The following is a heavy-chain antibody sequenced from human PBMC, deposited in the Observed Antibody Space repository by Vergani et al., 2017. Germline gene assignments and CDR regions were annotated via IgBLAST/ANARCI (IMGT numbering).Heavy chain of an antibody. CDR3: ARLETTVVGY. V-gene: IGHV3-30*01. CDR2: ISYDGSNK. Sequence: QVQLVESGGGVVQPGRSLRLSCAASGFTFSSYAMHWVRQAPGKGLEWVAVISYDGSNKYYADSVKGRFTISRDNSKNTLYLQMNSLRAEDTAVYYCARLETTVVGYWGQGTLVTVSS. D-gene: IGHD4-23*01. CDR1: GFTFSSYA. J-gene: IGHJ4*02.